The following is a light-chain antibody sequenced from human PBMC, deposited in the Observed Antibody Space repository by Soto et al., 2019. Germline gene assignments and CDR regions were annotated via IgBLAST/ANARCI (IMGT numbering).Light chain of an antibody. CDR1: SSNIGSNY. CDR3: ASWDDSLSGL. V-gene: IGLV1-47*01. CDR2: RNS. Sequence: QAVVTQPPSASRTPGQRVTISCSGSSSNIGSNYVYWDQQLPGTAPNLLIYRNSQRPSGVPDRFSGSRSGTSASLAINGLRSDDEADYYCASWDDSLSGLFGGGTKVTVL. J-gene: IGLJ2*01.